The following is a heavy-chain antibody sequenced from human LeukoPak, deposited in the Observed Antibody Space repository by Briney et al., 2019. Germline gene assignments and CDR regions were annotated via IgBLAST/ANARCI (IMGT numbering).Heavy chain of an antibody. Sequence: PGGSLRLSCAASGFTFSSNWISWVRLAQRQGLELEANIRKDCSEKNYVDSVMSRFTTISVNATKSLYLLMISPITADEAVEYCARGKTTVTRGWFDPWGQGTLVTVSS. CDR1: GFTFSSNW. CDR3: ARGKTTVTRGWFDP. V-gene: IGHV3-7*01. J-gene: IGHJ5*02. D-gene: IGHD4-17*01. CDR2: IRKDCSEK.